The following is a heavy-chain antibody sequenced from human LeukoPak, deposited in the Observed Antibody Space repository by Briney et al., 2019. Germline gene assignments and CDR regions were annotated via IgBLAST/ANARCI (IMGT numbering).Heavy chain of an antibody. CDR3: AKDTEPWIQAYYFDY. CDR1: GFTFSRYW. D-gene: IGHD5-18*01. J-gene: IGHJ4*02. Sequence: GGSLRLFCAASGFTFSRYWMSWVRQAPGKGLEWVANIKQDGSEKYYVDSVKGRFTISRDNSKNTLYLQMNSLRAEDTAVYYCAKDTEPWIQAYYFDYWGQGTLVTVSS. CDR2: IKQDGSEK. V-gene: IGHV3-7*01.